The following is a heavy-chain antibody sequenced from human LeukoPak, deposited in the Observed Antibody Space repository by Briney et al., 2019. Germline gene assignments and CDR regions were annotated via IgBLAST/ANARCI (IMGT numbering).Heavy chain of an antibody. D-gene: IGHD5-12*01. J-gene: IGHJ4*02. CDR1: VFSISDYY. CDR2: ISSGSSYT. CDR3: AKTSRRNSAYDSPFDS. V-gene: IGHV3-11*03. Sequence: GGSLRLSCEASVFSISDYYMSWIRQAPGKGLEWVSDISSGSSYTNHADSVKGRFTISRDNSKNTLYLQMNSLRAEDTAIYYCAKTSRRNSAYDSPFDSWGQGTLVTVSS.